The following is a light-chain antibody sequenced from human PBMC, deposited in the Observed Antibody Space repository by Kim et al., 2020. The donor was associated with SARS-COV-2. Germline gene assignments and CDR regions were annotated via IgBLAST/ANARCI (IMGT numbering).Light chain of an antibody. J-gene: IGLJ2*01. CDR3: QVWDSSSDHVV. V-gene: IGLV3-21*04. CDR2: YDR. Sequence: APGERARRTCGGENIGSTRVHWYGQMPGQATVLVISYDRDRPAGISARYSGSNSGNTATLTISRVEAGDDGDYYCQVWDSSSDHVVFGGGTQLTVL. CDR1: NIGSTR.